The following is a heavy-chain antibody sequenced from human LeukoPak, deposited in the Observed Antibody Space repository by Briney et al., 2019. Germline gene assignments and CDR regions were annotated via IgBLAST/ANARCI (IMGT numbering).Heavy chain of an antibody. CDR3: ATGSGWITFDY. Sequence: GGSLRLFCAASGFTFSSYAMRWVRQAPGKGLEWVSAISGSGGSTYYADSVKGRFTISRDNSKNTLYLQMNSLRAEDTAVYYCATGSGWITFDYWGQGTLVTVSS. D-gene: IGHD6-19*01. V-gene: IGHV3-23*01. CDR1: GFTFSSYA. J-gene: IGHJ4*02. CDR2: ISGSGGST.